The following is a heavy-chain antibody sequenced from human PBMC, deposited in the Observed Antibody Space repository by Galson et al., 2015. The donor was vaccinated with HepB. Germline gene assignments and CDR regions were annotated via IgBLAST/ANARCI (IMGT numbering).Heavy chain of an antibody. J-gene: IGHJ4*02. D-gene: IGHD3-10*01. Sequence: SLRLSCAASGFTFGSFEMNWVRQAPGKGLQWLSYISSSGTTINYADSVKGRFTIPRDNAKNSLYLQMNSLRAEDTTVYYCSRGNYRLNYYFDYWGQGTLVTVSS. CDR2: ISSSGTTI. V-gene: IGHV3-48*03. CDR1: GFTFGSFE. CDR3: SRGNYRLNYYFDY.